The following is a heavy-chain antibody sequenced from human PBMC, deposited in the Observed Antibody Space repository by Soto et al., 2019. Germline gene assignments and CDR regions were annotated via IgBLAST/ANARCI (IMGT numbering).Heavy chain of an antibody. CDR2: IIPIFGTA. CDR3: ARRLTRPYCSGGSCYSRVEYYYYGMDV. V-gene: IGHV1-69*13. CDR1: GGTFSSYA. J-gene: IGHJ6*02. D-gene: IGHD2-15*01. Sequence: ASVKVSCKASGGTFSSYAISWVRQAPGQGLEWMGGIIPIFGTANYAQKFQGRVTITADESTSTAYMELSSLRSEDTAVYYCARRLTRPYCSGGSCYSRVEYYYYGMDVWGQGTTVTVSS.